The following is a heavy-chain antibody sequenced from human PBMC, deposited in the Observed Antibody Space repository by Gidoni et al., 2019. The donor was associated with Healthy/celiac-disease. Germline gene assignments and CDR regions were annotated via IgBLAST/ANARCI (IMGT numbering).Heavy chain of an antibody. CDR1: GGSISSSY. CDR2: IYYSGST. J-gene: IGHJ4*02. D-gene: IGHD3-22*01. CDR3: ARGTPSGYPRLYFDY. Sequence: QVQLQESGPGLVKPSETLSLTCTVSGGSISSSYWSWIRQPPGKGLEWIGYIYYSGSTNYNPSLKSRVTISVDTSKNQFSLKLSSVTAADTAVYYCARGTPSGYPRLYFDYWGQGTLVTVSS. V-gene: IGHV4-59*01.